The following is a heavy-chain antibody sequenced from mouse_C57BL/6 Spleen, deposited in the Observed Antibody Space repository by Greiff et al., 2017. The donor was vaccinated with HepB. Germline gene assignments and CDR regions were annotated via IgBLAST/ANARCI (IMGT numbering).Heavy chain of an antibody. CDR1: GYTFTDYY. V-gene: IGHV1-26*01. D-gene: IGHD2-4*01. Sequence: EVQLQQSGPELVKPGASVKISCKASGYTFTDYYMNWVKQSHGKSLEWIGDINPNNGGTSYNQKFKGKATLTVDKSSSTAYMELRSLTSEDSAVYYCARGNDYDGSFGNWGQGTTLTVSS. CDR3: ARGNDYDGSFGN. CDR2: INPNNGGT. J-gene: IGHJ2*01.